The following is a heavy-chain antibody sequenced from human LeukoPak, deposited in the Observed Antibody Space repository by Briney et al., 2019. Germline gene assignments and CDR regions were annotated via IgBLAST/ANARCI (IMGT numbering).Heavy chain of an antibody. J-gene: IGHJ3*02. CDR2: ISSSSSTI. CDR3: ARAYSSSSGRDAFDS. CDR1: GFTFNSYN. V-gene: IGHV3-48*02. Sequence: GGSLRLSCAASGFTFNSYNVNWVRQAPGKGLECGSHISSSSSTIYYADSVKGRFTISRDSAKTSLFLQMNSLRDEDTAVYYCARAYSSSSGRDAFDSWGLGTLVTVSS. D-gene: IGHD6-6*01.